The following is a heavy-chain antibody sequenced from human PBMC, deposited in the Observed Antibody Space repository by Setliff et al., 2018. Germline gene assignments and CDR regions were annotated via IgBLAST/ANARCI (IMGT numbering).Heavy chain of an antibody. Sequence: SETLSLTCAVSGGSISSGSYYWSWIRQPAGKGLEWVGRLHTSGSGDYNPSFKGRVTISVDTSKKQFSLTLTSVTAADTALYYCRQAVVGRDVFDIWGQGTVVTVSS. CDR1: GGSISSGSYY. CDR2: LHTSGSG. D-gene: IGHD1-1*01. J-gene: IGHJ3*02. CDR3: RQAVVGRDVFDI. V-gene: IGHV4-61*02.